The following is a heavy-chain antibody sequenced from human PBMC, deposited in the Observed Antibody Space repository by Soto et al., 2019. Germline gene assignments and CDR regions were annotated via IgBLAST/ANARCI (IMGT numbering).Heavy chain of an antibody. CDR2: INKDESEK. J-gene: IGHJ4*02. Sequence: EVQLVESGGGLVQPGGSLRLSCAASGFTFSSFWITWVRQPPGKGLEWVANINKDESEKYYVDSVKGRFTISRDNAKNSLYLQMSSLRVEDTAVHYCERPHCFGASCYNSFDYWGQGTLVTVSS. CDR1: GFTFSSFW. CDR3: ERPHCFGASCYNSFDY. V-gene: IGHV3-7*01. D-gene: IGHD3-3*01.